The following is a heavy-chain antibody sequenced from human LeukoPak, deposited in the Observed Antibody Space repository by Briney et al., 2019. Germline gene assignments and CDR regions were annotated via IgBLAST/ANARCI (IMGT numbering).Heavy chain of an antibody. D-gene: IGHD2-2*01. CDR3: AKDQGYCSSTSCFFDY. J-gene: IGHJ4*02. CDR1: GFTFSSFA. V-gene: IGHV3-23*01. CDR2: ISGSGDST. Sequence: PGGPLRLSCAASGFTFSSFAMSWVRQAPGKGLEWVSAISGSGDSTYYADSVKGRFTISRDNSKNTLYLQMNSLRAEDSAIYYCAKDQGYCSSTSCFFDYWGQGTLVTVSS.